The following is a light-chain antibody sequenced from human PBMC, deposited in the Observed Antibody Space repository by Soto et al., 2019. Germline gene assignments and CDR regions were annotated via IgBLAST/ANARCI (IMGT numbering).Light chain of an antibody. Sequence: EVVMTQSPATLSVSPGERATLSCRASQSVSNNLACYQQKPGQAPRLLIYGASTRATGIPARFSGSGSGTEFTLTISSLQSEDFAVYYCQQYNNWPPGTFGQGTKVDIK. CDR2: GAS. CDR3: QQYNNWPPGT. J-gene: IGKJ1*01. V-gene: IGKV3-15*01. CDR1: QSVSNN.